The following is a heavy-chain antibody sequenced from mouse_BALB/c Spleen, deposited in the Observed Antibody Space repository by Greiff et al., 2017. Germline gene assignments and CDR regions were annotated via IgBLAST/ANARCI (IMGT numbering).Heavy chain of an antibody. CDR1: GFTFSDYY. V-gene: IGHV5-4*02. J-gene: IGHJ2*01. Sequence: EVMLVESGGGLVKPGGSLKLSCAASGFTFSDYYMYWVRQTPEKRLEWVATISDGGSYTYYPDSVKGRFTISRDNAKNNLYLQMSSLKSEDTAMYYCAREGAIGEDFYFDYWGQGTTLTVSS. CDR3: AREGAIGEDFYFDY. CDR2: ISDGGSYT.